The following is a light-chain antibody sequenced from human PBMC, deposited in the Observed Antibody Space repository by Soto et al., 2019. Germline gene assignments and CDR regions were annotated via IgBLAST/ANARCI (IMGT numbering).Light chain of an antibody. V-gene: IGLV2-14*01. Sequence: QSVLTQPASVSGSTGQSITISCTGTSSHVGGYNYVSWYQQHPGKATKLMIYEVSNRPSGVSNRFSGSKSGNTASLTISGLQAEDEADYYCSSYTSSSTWVFGGGTKVTVL. J-gene: IGLJ3*02. CDR3: SSYTSSSTWV. CDR1: SSHVGGYNY. CDR2: EVS.